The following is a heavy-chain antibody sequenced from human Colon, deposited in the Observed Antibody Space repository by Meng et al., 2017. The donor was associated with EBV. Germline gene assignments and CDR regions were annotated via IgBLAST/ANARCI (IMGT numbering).Heavy chain of an antibody. CDR3: ARNYYFDY. V-gene: IGHV4-30-4*01. Sequence: QVRLHVPGPGLVKPSQTLSLTCTVSGGSINSGDYYWSWIRQPPGKGLEWIGYIYYTGSTYYNPSLKSRVTISMDTSKNQFSLRLSSVTAADTAVYYCARNYYFDYWGQGTLVTVSS. CDR1: GGSINSGDYY. CDR2: IYYTGST. J-gene: IGHJ4*02.